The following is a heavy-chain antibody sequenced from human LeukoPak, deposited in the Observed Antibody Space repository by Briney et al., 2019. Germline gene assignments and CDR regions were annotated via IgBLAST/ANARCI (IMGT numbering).Heavy chain of an antibody. CDR2: IKQDGSEK. J-gene: IGHJ4*02. Sequence: PGGSLRLSCAASGYTFSSYWMSWVRQAPAKGLEWVANIKQDGSEKYYVDSVKGRFTISRDNAKNSLYLQMNRLRAEDTAVYYCARGSGGFDYWGQGTLVTVSS. CDR3: ARGSGGFDY. V-gene: IGHV3-7*01. CDR1: GYTFSSYW. D-gene: IGHD3-10*01.